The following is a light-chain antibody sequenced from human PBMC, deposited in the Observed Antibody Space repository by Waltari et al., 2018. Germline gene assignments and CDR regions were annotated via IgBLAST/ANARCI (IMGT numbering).Light chain of an antibody. Sequence: QSALTQPAPVSGPPGQSITISCTGPTLAVGGYAFVSWYRQHQGQAPKVVIFDVNNRPSGVSDRVSGSKSGNTASLTISGLQAEDEGDYYCTSYTSRHTLVFGGGTKVTVL. CDR3: TSYTSRHTLV. J-gene: IGLJ1*01. V-gene: IGLV2-14*01. CDR2: DVN. CDR1: TLAVGGYAF.